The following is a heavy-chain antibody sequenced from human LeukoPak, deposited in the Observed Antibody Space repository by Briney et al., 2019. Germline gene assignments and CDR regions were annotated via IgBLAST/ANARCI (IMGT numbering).Heavy chain of an antibody. J-gene: IGHJ5*02. CDR1: GGSIRSYY. D-gene: IGHD3-10*01. CDR2: IYYSGST. CDR3: ARGILLWFGEIRFDP. V-gene: IGHV4-59*08. Sequence: SETLSLTCTVSGGSIRSYYWSWIRQPPCKGLEWIAYIYYSGSTYYNPSLKSRVTISVDTSKNQFSLTLSSVTAADTAVYYCARGILLWFGEIRFDPWGQGTLVTVSS.